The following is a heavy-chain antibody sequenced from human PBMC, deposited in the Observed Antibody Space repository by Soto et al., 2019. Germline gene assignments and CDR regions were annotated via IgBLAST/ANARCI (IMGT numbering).Heavy chain of an antibody. J-gene: IGHJ4*02. D-gene: IGHD4-17*01. V-gene: IGHV4-59*01. Sequence: QVQLQEAGPGLVKPSETLSLTCTVSGGSISSYYWSWIRQPPGKGLEWIGYVYYSGSTNYNPSLKCRGTISVDTSKNQYSLKLSSVTAADTAVYYCAREGSGYGDYFDYWGQGTLVTVSS. CDR3: AREGSGYGDYFDY. CDR1: GGSISSYY. CDR2: VYYSGST.